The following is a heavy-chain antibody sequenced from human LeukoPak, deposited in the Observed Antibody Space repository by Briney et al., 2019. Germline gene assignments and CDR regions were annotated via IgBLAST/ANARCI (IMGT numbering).Heavy chain of an antibody. CDR3: ARSDEYSSSSRYYGMDV. Sequence: GGSLRLSCAASGFTFSSYGMHWVRQAPGKGLEWVAVIWYDGSNKYYADSVKGRFTISRDNSKNTLYLQMNSLRAEDTAVYYCARSDEYSSSSRYYGMDVWGQGTTVTVSS. V-gene: IGHV3-33*01. CDR2: IWYDGSNK. CDR1: GFTFSSYG. J-gene: IGHJ6*02. D-gene: IGHD6-6*01.